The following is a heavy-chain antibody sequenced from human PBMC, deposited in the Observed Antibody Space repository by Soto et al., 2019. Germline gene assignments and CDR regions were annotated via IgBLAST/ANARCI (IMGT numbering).Heavy chain of an antibody. V-gene: IGHV4-39*01. J-gene: IGHJ4*02. CDR2: IYYSGST. CDR3: ARLARTSYNFDY. D-gene: IGHD4-4*01. CDR1: GGSISSSSYY. Sequence: SETLSLTCTVSGGSISSSSYYWGWIRQPPGKGLEWIGSIYYSGSTYYNPSLKSRVTISVDTSKNQFSLKLSSVTAADTAVYYCARLARTSYNFDYWGQGTLVTVSS.